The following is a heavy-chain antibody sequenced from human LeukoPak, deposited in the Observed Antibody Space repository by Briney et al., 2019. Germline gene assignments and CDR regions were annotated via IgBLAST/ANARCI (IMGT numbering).Heavy chain of an antibody. V-gene: IGHV4-34*01. D-gene: IGHD3-10*01. J-gene: IGHJ6*03. Sequence: PSETLSLTCAVYGGSFSGYYWSWIRQPPGKGLEWIGEINHSGSTNYNPSLKSRVTISVDTSKNQFSLKLSSVTAADTAVYYCARAPGEDYYYYMDVWGKGTTVTISS. CDR3: ARAPGEDYYYYMDV. CDR1: GGSFSGYY. CDR2: INHSGST.